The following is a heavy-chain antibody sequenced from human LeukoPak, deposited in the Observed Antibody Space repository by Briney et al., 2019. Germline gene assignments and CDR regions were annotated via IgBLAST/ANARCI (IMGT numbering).Heavy chain of an antibody. D-gene: IGHD6-6*01. CDR1: GFTFSSYW. CDR3: AREGNSSSFDY. Sequence: GGSLRLSCAASGFTFSSYWMNWVRQAPGKGLEWVSSISSSSSYIYYADSVKGRFTIPRDNAKNSLYLQMNSLRAEDTAVYYCAREGNSSSFDYWGQGTLVTVSS. V-gene: IGHV3-21*01. CDR2: ISSSSSYI. J-gene: IGHJ4*02.